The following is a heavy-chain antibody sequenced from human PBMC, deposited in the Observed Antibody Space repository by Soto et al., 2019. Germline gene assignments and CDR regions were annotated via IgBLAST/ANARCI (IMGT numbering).Heavy chain of an antibody. V-gene: IGHV4-39*01. J-gene: IGHJ6*03. CDR1: GGTISSSSYY. Sequence: SETLSLTCTVSGGTISSSSYYWGWHRQPPGKGLEWIGSIYYSGSTYYNPSLKSRVTISVDTSKNQFSLKLSSVTAADTAVYYCARQEELLYMDVWGKGTTVTVSS. CDR3: ARQEELLYMDV. D-gene: IGHD2-15*01. CDR2: IYYSGST.